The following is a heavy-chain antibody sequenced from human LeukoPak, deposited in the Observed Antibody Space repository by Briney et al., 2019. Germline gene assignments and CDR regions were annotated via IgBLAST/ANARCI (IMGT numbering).Heavy chain of an antibody. CDR2: ISYDGSNK. D-gene: IGHD5-18*01. CDR3: AKDRQPGYSYGRQLDY. V-gene: IGHV3-30-3*01. Sequence: GGSLRLSCAASGFTFSSYAMHWVRQAPGKGLEWVAVISYDGSNKYYADSVKGRFTISRDNSKNTLYLQMNSLRAEDTAVYYCAKDRQPGYSYGRQLDYWGQGTLVTVSS. CDR1: GFTFSSYA. J-gene: IGHJ4*02.